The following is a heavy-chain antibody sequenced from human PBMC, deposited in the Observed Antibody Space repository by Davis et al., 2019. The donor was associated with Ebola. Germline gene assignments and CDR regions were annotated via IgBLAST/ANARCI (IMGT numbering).Heavy chain of an antibody. J-gene: IGHJ6*02. CDR2: INPSGGST. Sequence: ASVKVSCKASGYTFTSYYMHWVRQAPGQGLEWMGIINPSGGSTSYAQKFQGRVTMTRDTSTSTVYMELSSLRSEDTAVYYCARDSKRYDSSGRYYYGMDVWGQGTTVTVSS. D-gene: IGHD3-22*01. CDR3: ARDSKRYDSSGRYYYGMDV. V-gene: IGHV1-46*01. CDR1: GYTFTSYY.